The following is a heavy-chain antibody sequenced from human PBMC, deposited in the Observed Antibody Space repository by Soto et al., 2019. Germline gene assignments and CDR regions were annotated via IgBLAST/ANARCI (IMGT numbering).Heavy chain of an antibody. J-gene: IGHJ4*02. V-gene: IGHV4-39*01. D-gene: IGHD5-18*01. CDR3: ARRPQGLQLWPW. CDR1: GGSISSSSYY. Sequence: SETLSLTCTVSGGSISSSSYYWGWIRQPPGKGLEWIGSIYYSGSTYYNPSLKSRVTISVDTSKNQFSLKLSSVTAADTAVYYCARRPQGLQLWPWWGQGTLVTVSS. CDR2: IYYSGST.